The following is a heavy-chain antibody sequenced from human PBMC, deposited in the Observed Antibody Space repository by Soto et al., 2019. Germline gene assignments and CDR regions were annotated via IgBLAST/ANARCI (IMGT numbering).Heavy chain of an antibody. CDR3: AARQGVMGVIDY. D-gene: IGHD3-16*01. J-gene: IGHJ4*02. CDR2: IVVGSGNT. CDR1: GFTFTSSA. V-gene: IGHV1-58*01. Sequence: SVKVSCKASGFTFTSSAVQWVRQARGQRLEWIGWIVVGSGNTNYAQKFQERVTITRDMSTSTAYMELSSLRSEDTAVYYCAARQGVMGVIDYWGQGTLVTVSS.